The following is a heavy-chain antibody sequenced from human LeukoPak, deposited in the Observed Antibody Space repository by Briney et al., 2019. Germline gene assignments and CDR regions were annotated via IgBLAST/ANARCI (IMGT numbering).Heavy chain of an antibody. Sequence: VASVTVSCKASGGTFSSYAISWVRQAPGQGLEWMGGIIPIFGTANYAQKFQGRVTITADESTSTAYMELSSLRSEDTAVYYCARAPIAAREGGFDPWGQGTLVTVSS. D-gene: IGHD6-6*01. CDR2: IIPIFGTA. CDR1: GGTFSSYA. V-gene: IGHV1-69*13. CDR3: ARAPIAAREGGFDP. J-gene: IGHJ5*02.